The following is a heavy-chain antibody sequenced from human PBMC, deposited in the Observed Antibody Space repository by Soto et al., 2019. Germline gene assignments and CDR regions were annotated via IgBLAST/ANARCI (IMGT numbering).Heavy chain of an antibody. D-gene: IGHD1-1*01. CDR3: ANPIPKTGTTFGF. Sequence: QPGGSLSLSCAASGFTFSAYAIMGVLQAPGQGLEWVSTISGSGGGTFYSDSVKGRFTISRDNSKNTVSLQMDSLRAEDTALYYCANPIPKTGTTFGFWGQGTLVTVSS. J-gene: IGHJ4*02. CDR1: GFTFSAYA. V-gene: IGHV3-23*01. CDR2: ISGSGGGT.